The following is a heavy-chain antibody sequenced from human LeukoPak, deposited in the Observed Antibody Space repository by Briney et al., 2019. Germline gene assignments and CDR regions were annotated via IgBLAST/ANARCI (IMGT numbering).Heavy chain of an antibody. D-gene: IGHD2-21*02. CDR1: GGSFSGYY. Sequence: SETLSLTCAVYGGSFSGYYWSWIRQPPEKGLEWIGEINHSGSTNYNPSLKSRVTISVDTSKNQFSLKLSSVTAADTAVYYCARGGVVVTAKIIDYWGQGTLVTVSS. J-gene: IGHJ4*02. V-gene: IGHV4-34*01. CDR3: ARGGVVVTAKIIDY. CDR2: INHSGST.